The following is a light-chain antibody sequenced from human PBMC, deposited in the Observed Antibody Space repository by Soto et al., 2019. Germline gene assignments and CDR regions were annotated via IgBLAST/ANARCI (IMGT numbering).Light chain of an antibody. CDR2: GNS. V-gene: IGLV1-40*01. CDR1: SSNIGAGYD. J-gene: IGLJ1*01. Sequence: QSVLTQPPSVSGAPGQRVTISCTGSSSNIGAGYDVHWYQQLPGTAPKLLIYGNSNRPSGVPDRFSGSKSGPSASLAITGLQAEDEADYYCQSYDSSLSVFGTGTKLTVL. CDR3: QSYDSSLSV.